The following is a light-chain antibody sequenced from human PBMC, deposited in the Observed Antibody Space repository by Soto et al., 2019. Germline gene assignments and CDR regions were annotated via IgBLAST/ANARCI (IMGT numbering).Light chain of an antibody. J-gene: IGKJ1*01. CDR1: QSVSSN. V-gene: IGKV3-15*01. CDR3: QQSYRTPGT. CDR2: GAS. Sequence: SASRTCKTSQSVSSNLAWYQQKPGQAPRLLIYGASTRATGIPARFSGSGSGTDFTLTISSLQPDDFATYYCQQSYRTPGTCGQGTKVDI.